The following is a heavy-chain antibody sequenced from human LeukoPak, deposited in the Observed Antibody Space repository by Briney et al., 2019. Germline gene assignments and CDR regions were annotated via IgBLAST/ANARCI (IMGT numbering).Heavy chain of an antibody. CDR1: GYRFIDDY. CDR2: INPDSGFT. J-gene: IGHJ4*02. V-gene: IGHV1-2*02. D-gene: IGHD1-1*01. CDR3: VPTPEAYSSNWNV. Sequence: ASVKVSCKASGYRFIDDYMHWVRQAPGQGLEFVGWINPDSGFTNYAQKFRGRVTMTRDTSISTAYMEVSRLRSDDTAVYYCVPTPEAYSSNWNVWGPGTLVTVSS.